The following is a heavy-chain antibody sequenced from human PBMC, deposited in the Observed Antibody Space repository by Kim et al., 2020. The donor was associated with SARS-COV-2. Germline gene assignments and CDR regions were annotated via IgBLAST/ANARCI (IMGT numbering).Heavy chain of an antibody. D-gene: IGHD3-22*01. CDR3: ARAPITMIVVVKAFDI. V-gene: IGHV4-31*02. Sequence: PSLKVRVTISVDTPKNPFALKLSSVTAADTAVYYCARAPITMIVVVKAFDIWGQGTMVTDSS. J-gene: IGHJ3*02.